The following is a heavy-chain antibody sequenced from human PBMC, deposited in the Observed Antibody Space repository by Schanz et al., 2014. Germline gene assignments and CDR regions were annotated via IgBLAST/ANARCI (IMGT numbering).Heavy chain of an antibody. CDR1: GFSFSDLW. CDR2: IKQDESER. Sequence: EVRLVESGGALVQPGGSLRLSCAASGFSFSDLWMSWVRQAPGKGLQWVANIKQDESERSYVDSVKGRFTISRDNAKNSLYLQMNSLRAEDTAVYYCAKSYDTSGYSGFDYWGQGTLVTVSS. J-gene: IGHJ4*02. D-gene: IGHD3-22*01. V-gene: IGHV3-7*01. CDR3: AKSYDTSGYSGFDY.